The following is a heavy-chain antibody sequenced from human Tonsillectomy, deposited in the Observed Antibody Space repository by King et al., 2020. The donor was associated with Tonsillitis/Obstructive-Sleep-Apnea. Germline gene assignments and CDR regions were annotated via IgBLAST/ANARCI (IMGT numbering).Heavy chain of an antibody. Sequence: VQLVESGGGLIQPGGSLRLSCAASGFTVSSHYMRLGRQAPGKGLEWGSFIYSGGSTYYAASVKGRFTISRDNSKNTLYLQMNSLRAEDTAVYYWARDHPTTGVDYWGQGTLVTVSS. V-gene: IGHV3-53*01. J-gene: IGHJ4*02. CDR1: GFTVSSHY. D-gene: IGHD4-17*01. CDR2: IYSGGST. CDR3: ARDHPTTGVDY.